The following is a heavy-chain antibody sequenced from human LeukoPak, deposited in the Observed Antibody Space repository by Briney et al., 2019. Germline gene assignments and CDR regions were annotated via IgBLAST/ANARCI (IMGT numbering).Heavy chain of an antibody. CDR2: ITASGTAM. Sequence: GGSLRLSCAASGFTFSSYSMNWVRQAPGKGLEWVSHITASGTAMFCADSVKGRFTISRDNAKNSLYLQMNSLRAEDTAVYYCARDKDDYGSGNHWFDPRGQGTLVTVSS. CDR3: ARDKDDYGSGNHWFDP. D-gene: IGHD3-10*01. V-gene: IGHV3-48*01. J-gene: IGHJ5*02. CDR1: GFTFSSYS.